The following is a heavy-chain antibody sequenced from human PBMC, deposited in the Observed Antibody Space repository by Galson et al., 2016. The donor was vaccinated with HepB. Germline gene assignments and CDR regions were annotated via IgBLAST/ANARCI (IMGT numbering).Heavy chain of an antibody. D-gene: IGHD3-3*01. CDR2: VHHSGNS. Sequence: SETLSLTCTVSGDSIRSYYWNWIRQPPGRGLEWIGYVHHSGNSNYNPSLKSRVTMSVDTSKNQFSPKLSSVIAADTAVYYCAKWSELKWAFDIWGLGTLVTVSS. CDR3: AKWSELKWAFDI. V-gene: IGHV4-59*01. J-gene: IGHJ3*02. CDR1: GDSIRSYY.